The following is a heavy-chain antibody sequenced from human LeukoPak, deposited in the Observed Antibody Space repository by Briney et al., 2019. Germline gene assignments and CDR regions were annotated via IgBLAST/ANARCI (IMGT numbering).Heavy chain of an antibody. CDR1: GFTFSSYS. V-gene: IGHV3-48*04. Sequence: GGSLRLSCAASGFTFSSYSMNWVRLAPGKGLEWISYISGGGTPVYYADSVEGRFTVSRDNAKNSLYLQMNSLRAEDTAVYYCAREGPAYGMDVWGQGTTVTVSS. CDR3: AREGPAYGMDV. J-gene: IGHJ6*02. CDR2: ISGGGTPV.